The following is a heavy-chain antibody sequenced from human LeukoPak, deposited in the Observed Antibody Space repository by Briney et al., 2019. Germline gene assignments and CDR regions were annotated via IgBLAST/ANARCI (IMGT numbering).Heavy chain of an antibody. CDR1: GGSISSGGYY. CDR2: IYYSGST. V-gene: IGHV4-61*08. Sequence: SETLSLTCAVSGGSISSGGYYWSWIRQPPGKGLEWIGYIYYSGSTNYNPSLKSRVTISVDTSKNQFSLKLSSVTAADTAVYYCARVLDYYGSGTYSFDYWGQGTLVTVSS. D-gene: IGHD3-10*01. J-gene: IGHJ4*02. CDR3: ARVLDYYGSGTYSFDY.